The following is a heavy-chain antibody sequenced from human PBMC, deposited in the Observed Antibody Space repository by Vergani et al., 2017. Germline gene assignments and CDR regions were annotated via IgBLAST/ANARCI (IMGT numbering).Heavy chain of an antibody. J-gene: IGHJ4*02. CDR2: IRYDGSNK. CDR3: AKDDILTGYYPPYFDY. CDR1: GFTFSSYG. V-gene: IGHV3-30*02. Sequence: QVQLVESGGGVVQPGGSLRLSCAASGFTFSSYGMHWVRQAPGKGLEWVAFIRYDGSNKYYADSVKGRFTISRDNSKNTLYLQMNSLRAEDTAVYYCAKDDILTGYYPPYFDYWGQGTLVTVSS. D-gene: IGHD3-9*01.